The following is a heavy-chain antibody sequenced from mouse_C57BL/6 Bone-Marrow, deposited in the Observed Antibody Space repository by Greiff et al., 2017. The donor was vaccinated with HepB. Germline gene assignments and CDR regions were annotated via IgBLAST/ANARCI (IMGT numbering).Heavy chain of an antibody. V-gene: IGHV1-76*01. CDR3: ARNLLLWYFDG. Sequence: VQLQQSGAELVRPGASVKLSCKASGYTFTDYYINWVKQRPGQGLEWIARIYPGSGNTYYNEKFKGKATLTAEKSSSTAYMQLSSLTSEDSAVYFCARNLLLWYFDGWGTGTTVTVSS. J-gene: IGHJ1*03. CDR1: GYTFTDYY. CDR2: IYPGSGNT.